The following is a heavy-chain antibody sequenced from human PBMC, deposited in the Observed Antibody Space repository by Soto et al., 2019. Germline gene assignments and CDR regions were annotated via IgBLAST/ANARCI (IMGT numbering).Heavy chain of an antibody. D-gene: IGHD3-3*01. CDR1: GFTFSSYW. V-gene: IGHV3-74*01. Sequence: GGSLRLSCAASGFTFSSYWMHWVRQAPGKGLVWVSRINSDGSSTSYADSVKGRFTISRDNAKNTLYLQMNSLRAEDTAVYYCARELYDFWSGYYVWYYYGMDVWGQGTTVTVSS. CDR2: INSDGSST. CDR3: ARELYDFWSGYYVWYYYGMDV. J-gene: IGHJ6*02.